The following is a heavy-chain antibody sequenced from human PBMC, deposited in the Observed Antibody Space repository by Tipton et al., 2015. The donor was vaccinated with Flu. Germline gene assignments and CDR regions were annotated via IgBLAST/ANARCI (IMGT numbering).Heavy chain of an antibody. Sequence: TLSLTCIVSGDSIRSYYWSWIRQSPGKGLEWIGYIYDSGTTDSNPSLKSRVTISVDTSKNRFSLKLTSVTAADTAVYYCARRDYSNYVSEPKNWFDPWGRGTLVTVSS. D-gene: IGHD4-11*01. V-gene: IGHV4-59*01. CDR2: IYDSGTT. J-gene: IGHJ5*02. CDR3: ARRDYSNYVSEPKNWFDP. CDR1: GDSIRSYY.